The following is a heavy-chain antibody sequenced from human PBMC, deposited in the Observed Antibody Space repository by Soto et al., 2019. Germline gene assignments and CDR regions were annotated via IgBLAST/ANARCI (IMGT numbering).Heavy chain of an antibody. V-gene: IGHV3-73*01. Sequence: VGSLRLSCAGSVFAFSGSTIHCVRHSSGKGLEWVGRIRSKANSYATAYAASVKGRFIISRDDSKTTAYLQMSSLKIEDTAVYYCFRENYFSYHGMHVLGQATTVTVSS. CDR2: IRSKANSYAT. CDR1: VFAFSGST. J-gene: IGHJ6*02. CDR3: FRENYFSYHGMHV.